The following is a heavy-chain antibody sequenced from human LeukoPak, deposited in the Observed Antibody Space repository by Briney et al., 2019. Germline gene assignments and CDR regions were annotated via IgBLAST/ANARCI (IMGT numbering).Heavy chain of an antibody. CDR3: ARAFGSGPNPWHGCDS. Sequence: PGGSLRLSCAASGFTFSNAWMNWVRQAPGKGLEWVSSISGRSSTIYYADSVKGRFTISSDNAKNSLYLQMNSLRAEDTAVYFCARAFGSGPNPWHGCDSGGKGPMVTVS. CDR2: ISGRSSTI. V-gene: IGHV3-48*04. J-gene: IGHJ3*01. CDR1: GFTFSNAW. D-gene: IGHD2-21*01.